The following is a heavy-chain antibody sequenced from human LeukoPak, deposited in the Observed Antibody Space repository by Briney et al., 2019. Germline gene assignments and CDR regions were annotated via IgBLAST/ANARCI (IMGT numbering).Heavy chain of an antibody. D-gene: IGHD5/OR15-5a*01. V-gene: IGHV3-74*01. Sequence: GGSLRLSCAASGFTFSSYWMHWVRQAPGRGLVWVSRIHSDGSSTNYADSVKGRFTISRDNAKNTLYLQMNSLRAEDTAVYFCARGVSTWLGYWGQGTLVTVSS. CDR2: IHSDGSST. CDR3: ARGVSTWLGY. CDR1: GFTFSSYW. J-gene: IGHJ4*02.